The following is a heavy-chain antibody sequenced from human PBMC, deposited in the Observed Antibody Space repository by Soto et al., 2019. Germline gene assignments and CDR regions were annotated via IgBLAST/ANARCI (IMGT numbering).Heavy chain of an antibody. J-gene: IGHJ6*02. Sequence: QVQLVESGGGVVQPGRSLRLSCAASGFTFSSYAMHWVRQAPGKGLEWVAVISYDGSNKYYADSVKGRFTISRDNSKNTLYLQMNSLRAEDTAVYYCARDAYSSSWYRVYYYGMDVWGQGTTVTVSS. D-gene: IGHD6-13*01. CDR3: ARDAYSSSWYRVYYYGMDV. CDR2: ISYDGSNK. V-gene: IGHV3-30-3*01. CDR1: GFTFSSYA.